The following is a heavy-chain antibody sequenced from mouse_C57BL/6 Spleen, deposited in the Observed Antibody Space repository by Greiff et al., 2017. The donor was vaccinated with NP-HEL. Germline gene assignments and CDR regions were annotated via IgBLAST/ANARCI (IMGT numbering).Heavy chain of an antibody. D-gene: IGHD2-4*01. Sequence: VQLQQSGPELVKPGASVQISCKASGYAFSSSWMNWVKQRPGKGLEWIGRIYPGDGDTNYNGKFKGKATLTADKSSSTAYMQLSSLTSEDSAVYFCARSDYDEGYAMDYWGQGTSVTVSS. V-gene: IGHV1-82*01. CDR3: ARSDYDEGYAMDY. J-gene: IGHJ4*01. CDR2: IYPGDGDT. CDR1: GYAFSSSW.